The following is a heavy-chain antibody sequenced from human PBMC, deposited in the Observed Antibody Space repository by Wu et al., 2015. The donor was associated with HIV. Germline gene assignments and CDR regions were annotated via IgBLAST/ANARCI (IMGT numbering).Heavy chain of an antibody. Sequence: QVQLVQSGAEVKKPGASVKVSCKASGYTFTSYDINWVRQATGQGLEWMGWMNPNSGNTGYAQKFQGRVTMTRNTSISTAYMELSSLRSEDTAVYYCARGPWSSGYYYVLSGDYWGQGTLVTVSS. D-gene: IGHD3-22*01. CDR2: MNPNSGNT. CDR3: ARGPWSSGYYYVLSGDY. CDR1: GYTFTSYD. J-gene: IGHJ4*02. V-gene: IGHV1-8*01.